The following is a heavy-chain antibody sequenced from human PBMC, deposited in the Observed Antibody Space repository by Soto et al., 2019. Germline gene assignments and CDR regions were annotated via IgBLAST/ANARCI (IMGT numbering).Heavy chain of an antibody. V-gene: IGHV4-39*01. CDR2: IFYSGNT. CDR3: ATHNGGLRPNFDY. Sequence: QLQLQESGPGLVKPSETLSLTCNVSGGSISSSIYYWGWIRQPPGKGLEWIATIFYSGNTYYNPSLKSRLTISVDTSKNQFSLKLTSVTAADTAVYYCATHNGGLRPNFDYWGQGTLVTVSS. D-gene: IGHD2-8*01. J-gene: IGHJ4*02. CDR1: GGSISSSIYY.